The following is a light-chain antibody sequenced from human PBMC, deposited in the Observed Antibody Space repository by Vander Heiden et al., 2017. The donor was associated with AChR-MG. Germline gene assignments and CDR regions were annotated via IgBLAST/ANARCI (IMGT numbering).Light chain of an antibody. V-gene: IGLV1-44*01. Sequence: QSVLTQPPSASGTPGPRVTLPCSGSISNIGSNSVNWYQQLPGTAPKLVLHSNNQRPSGVPDRISGSKSGTSASLVISGLQSEDEGDYYCAAWDDSLNGGVFGGGTKLTVL. CDR3: AAWDDSLNGGV. J-gene: IGLJ3*02. CDR1: ISNIGSNS. CDR2: SNN.